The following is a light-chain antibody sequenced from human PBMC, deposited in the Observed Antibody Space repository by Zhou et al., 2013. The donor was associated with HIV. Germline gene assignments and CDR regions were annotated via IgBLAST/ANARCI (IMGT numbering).Light chain of an antibody. Sequence: DIQMTQSPSTLSASVGDRVTITCRASQSINAWLAWYQQKPGKAPKVLIYKASNLESGVPSRFSGSGSGTEFTLTINSLQPEDFATYYCQQYKSYPLTFGGGTKVEIK. CDR1: QSINAW. CDR3: QQYKSYPLT. V-gene: IGKV1-5*03. CDR2: KAS. J-gene: IGKJ4*01.